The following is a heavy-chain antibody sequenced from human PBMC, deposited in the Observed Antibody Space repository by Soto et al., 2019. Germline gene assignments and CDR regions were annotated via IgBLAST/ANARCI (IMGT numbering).Heavy chain of an antibody. J-gene: IGHJ6*03. CDR2: INAGNGNT. D-gene: IGHD4-17*01. Sequence: ASVKVSCKASGYTFTSYAMRWVRQAPGQRLEWMGWINAGNGNTKYSQKFQGRVTITRDTSASTAYMELSSLRSEDTAVYYCAREGTVIQYYYYMDVWGKGTTVTVSS. CDR1: GYTFTSYA. V-gene: IGHV1-3*01. CDR3: AREGTVIQYYYYMDV.